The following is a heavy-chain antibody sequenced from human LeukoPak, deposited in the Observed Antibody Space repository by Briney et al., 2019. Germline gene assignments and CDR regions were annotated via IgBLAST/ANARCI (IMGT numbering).Heavy chain of an antibody. CDR2: IYYSGST. J-gene: IGHJ4*02. D-gene: IGHD3-22*01. CDR1: GGSISSSSYY. V-gene: IGHV4-39*07. Sequence: KPSETLSLTCTVSGGSISSSSYYWGWIRQPPGKGLEWIGSIYYSGSTYYNPSLKSRVTISVDTSKNQFSLKLSSVTAADTAVYYCARDRSPYYYDTTGYFDYWGQGTLVTVSS. CDR3: ARDRSPYYYDTTGYFDY.